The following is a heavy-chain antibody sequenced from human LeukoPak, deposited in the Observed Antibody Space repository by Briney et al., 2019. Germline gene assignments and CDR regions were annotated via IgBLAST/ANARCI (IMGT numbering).Heavy chain of an antibody. J-gene: IGHJ4*02. CDR1: GFSFSDNW. CDR3: ATTGYDSSGDRDY. D-gene: IGHD3-22*01. CDR2: IKQDGSEK. V-gene: IGHV3-7*01. Sequence: GGSLRLSCVVSGFSFSDNWMSWVRQAPGKGLEWVANIKQDGSEKNYVDSVRGRFTISRDNAKKSLYLEMNSLRAEDTAVYYCATTGYDSSGDRDYWGQGTLVTVSS.